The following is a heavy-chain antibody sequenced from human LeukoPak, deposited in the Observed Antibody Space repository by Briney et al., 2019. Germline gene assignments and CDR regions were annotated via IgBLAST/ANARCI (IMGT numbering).Heavy chain of an antibody. CDR2: ISSSSSYI. Sequence: GGSLRLSCAASGFTFGSYTMNWVRQAPGKGLEWVSSISSSSSYIYYADSVKGRFTISRDNAKNSLYLQMNSLRAEDTAVYYCARDSSGWYREYFQHWGQGTLVTVSS. J-gene: IGHJ1*01. D-gene: IGHD6-19*01. CDR3: ARDSSGWYREYFQH. V-gene: IGHV3-21*01. CDR1: GFTFGSYT.